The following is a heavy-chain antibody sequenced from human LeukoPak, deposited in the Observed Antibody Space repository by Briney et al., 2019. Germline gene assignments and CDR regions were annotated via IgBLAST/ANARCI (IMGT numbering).Heavy chain of an antibody. CDR2: ISSSSSYT. V-gene: IGHV3-11*06. Sequence: GGSLRLSCAASGFTFSDYYMSWVRQAPGKGLEWVSYISSSSSYTNYADSVKGRFTISRDNAKNSLYLQMNSLRAEDTAVYYCARTGYYGLDGMGVWGQGTTVTVSS. J-gene: IGHJ6*02. D-gene: IGHD3-3*01. CDR3: ARTGYYGLDGMGV. CDR1: GFTFSDYY.